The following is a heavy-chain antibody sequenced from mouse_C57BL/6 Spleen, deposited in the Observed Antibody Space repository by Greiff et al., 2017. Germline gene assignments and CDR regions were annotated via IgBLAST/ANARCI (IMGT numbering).Heavy chain of an antibody. V-gene: IGHV1-42*01. CDR1: GYSFTGYY. D-gene: IGHD1-1*02. J-gene: IGHJ2*01. CDR3: ARRGYYAYFDY. CDR2: INPSTGGT. Sequence: EVQLQQSGPELVKPGASVKISCKASGYSFTGYYMNWVKQSPEKSLEWIGEINPSTGGTTYNQKFKAKATLTVDKSSSTAYMQLKSLTSEDSAVYYCARRGYYAYFDYWGQGTTLTVSS.